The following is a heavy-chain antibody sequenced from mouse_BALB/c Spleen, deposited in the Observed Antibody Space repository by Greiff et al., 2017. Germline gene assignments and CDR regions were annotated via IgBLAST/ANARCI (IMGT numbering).Heavy chain of an antibody. V-gene: IGHV5-17*02. CDR3: ARSGGNYVERYYFDY. CDR2: ISSGSSTI. J-gene: IGHJ2*01. CDR1: GFTFSSFG. D-gene: IGHD2-1*01. Sequence: DVMLVESGGGLVQPGGSRKLSCAASGFTFSSFGMHWVRQAPEKGLEWVAYISSGSSTIYYADTVKGRFTISRDNPKNTLFLQMTSLRSEDTAMYYCARSGGNYVERYYFDYWGQGTTLTVSS.